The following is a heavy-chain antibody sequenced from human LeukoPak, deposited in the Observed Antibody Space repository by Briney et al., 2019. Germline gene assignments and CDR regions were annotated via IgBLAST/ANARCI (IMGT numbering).Heavy chain of an antibody. V-gene: IGHV3-30*18. J-gene: IGHJ4*02. CDR3: AKGGEVSSWYKRLKLYFDY. Sequence: GGSLRLSCGASGITFSSYGMHWVRQAPGKGLEWVASISYDGSNKYYADSVKGRFTISRDNSKNTLFLQINSLRAEDTAVYYCAKGGEVSSWYKRLKLYFDYWGQGTLVTVSS. CDR1: GITFSSYG. D-gene: IGHD6-13*01. CDR2: ISYDGSNK.